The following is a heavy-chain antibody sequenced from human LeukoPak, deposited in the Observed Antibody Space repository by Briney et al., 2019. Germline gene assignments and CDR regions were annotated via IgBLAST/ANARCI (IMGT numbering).Heavy chain of an antibody. CDR2: IYYSGST. Sequence: SETLSLTCTVSGGSISSYYWSWIRQPPGRGLEWIGYIYYSGSTNYNPSLKSRVTISVDTSKNQFSLKLSSVTAADTAVYYCARDRRLRFLEWEQYYYGMDVWGQGTTVTVSS. J-gene: IGHJ6*02. D-gene: IGHD3-3*01. V-gene: IGHV4-59*12. CDR3: ARDRRLRFLEWEQYYYGMDV. CDR1: GGSISSYY.